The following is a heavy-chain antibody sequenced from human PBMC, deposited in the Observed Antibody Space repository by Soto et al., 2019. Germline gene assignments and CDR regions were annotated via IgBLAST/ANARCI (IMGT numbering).Heavy chain of an antibody. D-gene: IGHD6-25*01. CDR1: GYTFSSYV. J-gene: IGHJ5*02. CDR3: ARGGRRLGWFDP. V-gene: IGHV1-18*01. CDR2: ISPFNYNT. Sequence: QVQLMQSRPEVKTPGASVKLSCKASGYTFSSYVITWVRQAPGQGLEWMGWISPFNYNTNYAQQLQGRVTMTTDTSTNTAYMEIRSLRSDDTAVYYCARGGRRLGWFDPWGQGPLVTVSS.